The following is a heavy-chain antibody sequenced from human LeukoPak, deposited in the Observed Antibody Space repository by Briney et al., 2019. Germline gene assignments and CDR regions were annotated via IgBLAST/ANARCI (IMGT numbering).Heavy chain of an antibody. CDR1: GASISGYY. Sequence: PSETLSLTCAVSGASISGYYWSWIRQPPGKGLGWIGYISYSGSTNYNPSLKSRVTISVDTSKNQFSLKLSSVTAADTAVYYCARDRERAFDIWGQGTLVTVSS. CDR2: ISYSGST. V-gene: IGHV4-59*01. CDR3: ARDRERAFDI. J-gene: IGHJ3*02. D-gene: IGHD1-26*01.